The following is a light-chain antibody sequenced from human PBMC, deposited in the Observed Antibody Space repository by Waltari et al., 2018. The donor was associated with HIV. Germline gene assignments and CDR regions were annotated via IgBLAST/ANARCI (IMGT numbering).Light chain of an antibody. J-gene: IGLJ3*02. CDR2: GNS. CDR3: QSYDSSLSGGV. CDR1: SSHIGAGYD. Sequence: QSALTQPPSVSGALRQRVTISCTGSSSHIGAGYDVHWYQQVPGTAPKLLIYGNSNRPSGVPDRFSGSKSGTSASLAVTGLQAEDEADYYCQSYDSSLSGGVFGGGTKLTVL. V-gene: IGLV1-40*01.